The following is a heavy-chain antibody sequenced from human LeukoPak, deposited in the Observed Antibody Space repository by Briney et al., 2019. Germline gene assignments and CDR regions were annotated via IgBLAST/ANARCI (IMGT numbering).Heavy chain of an antibody. CDR3: ARGYYGSGRIGDWFDP. V-gene: IGHV1-8*01. D-gene: IGHD3-10*01. J-gene: IGHJ5*02. CDR2: MNPNSGNT. CDR1: GYTFTSYD. Sequence: GASVKVSCKASGYTFTSYDINWVRPATGQGLEWMGWMNPNSGNTGYAQKFQGRVTMTRNTSISTAYMELSSLRSEDTAVYYCARGYYGSGRIGDWFDPWGQGTLVTVSS.